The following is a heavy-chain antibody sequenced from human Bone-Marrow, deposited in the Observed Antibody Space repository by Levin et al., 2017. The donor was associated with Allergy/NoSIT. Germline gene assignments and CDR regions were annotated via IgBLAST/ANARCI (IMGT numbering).Heavy chain of an antibody. CDR2: IYSGGST. CDR3: ASGSRETWIQLGGLDY. J-gene: IGHJ4*02. D-gene: IGHD5-24*01. V-gene: IGHV3-53*01. Sequence: SCAASGFSVSSNYMSWVRQAPGKGLEWVSVIYSGGSTFYADSVKGRFTISRDNSKNTLYLQMNSLRVEDTAVYYCASGSRETWIQLGGLDYWGQGALVIVSS. CDR1: GFSVSSNY.